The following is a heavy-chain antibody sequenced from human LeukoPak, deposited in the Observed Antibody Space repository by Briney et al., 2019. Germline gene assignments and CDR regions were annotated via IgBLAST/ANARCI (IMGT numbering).Heavy chain of an antibody. V-gene: IGHV5-51*01. CDR3: ARLDSSGYYYVGLRFFDY. Sequence: GESLKISCTGSGYSFTSYWIGWVRHMPGKGLEWMGIIYPGDSDTRYSPSFQGQVTISADKSINTAYLQWSSLKASDTAMYYCARLDSSGYYYVGLRFFDYWGQGTLVTVSS. CDR1: GYSFTSYW. CDR2: IYPGDSDT. D-gene: IGHD3-22*01. J-gene: IGHJ4*02.